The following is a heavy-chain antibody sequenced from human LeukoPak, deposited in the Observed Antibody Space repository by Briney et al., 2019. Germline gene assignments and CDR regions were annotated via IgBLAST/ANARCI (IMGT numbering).Heavy chain of an antibody. CDR1: GGSVSSGNYY. J-gene: IGHJ4*02. CDR2: IFYLGNT. D-gene: IGHD6-13*01. CDR3: ARDAKAAGIDYFDY. V-gene: IGHV4-30-4*01. Sequence: PSETLSLTCTVSGGSVSSGNYYWSWIRQPPGKGLEWIGYIFYLGNTYYTPSLKSRVTISVDTSKNQFSLKLSSVTAADTAVYYCARDAKAAGIDYFDYWGQGTLVTVSS.